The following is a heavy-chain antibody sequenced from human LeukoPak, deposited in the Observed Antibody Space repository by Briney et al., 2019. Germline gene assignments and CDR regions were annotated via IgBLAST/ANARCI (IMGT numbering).Heavy chain of an antibody. Sequence: GGSPRLSCAASGFTFDDYAMHWVRQAPGKGLEWVSGISWNSGSIGYADSVKGRFTISRDNAKNSLYLQMNSLRAEDTALYYCAKDIKGDHAPEYFQHWGQGTLVTVSS. CDR3: AKDIKGDHAPEYFQH. CDR1: GFTFDDYA. J-gene: IGHJ1*01. V-gene: IGHV3-9*01. CDR2: ISWNSGSI. D-gene: IGHD2-21*02.